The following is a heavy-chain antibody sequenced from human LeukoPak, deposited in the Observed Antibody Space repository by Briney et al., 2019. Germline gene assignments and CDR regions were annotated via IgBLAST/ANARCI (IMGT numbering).Heavy chain of an antibody. CDR1: GFTFNTYG. V-gene: IGHV3-33*06. CDR2: IWSDGTHK. Sequence: GGSLRLSCAASGFTFNTYGMHWVRQAPGKGLEWVAVIWSDGTHKYYSDSVKGRFTISRDNSKNTLYLEMNSLRVENTAVYYCAKSNSESQTTVGNWGQGTLVTVSS. CDR3: AKSNSESQTTVGN. J-gene: IGHJ4*02. D-gene: IGHD1-26*01.